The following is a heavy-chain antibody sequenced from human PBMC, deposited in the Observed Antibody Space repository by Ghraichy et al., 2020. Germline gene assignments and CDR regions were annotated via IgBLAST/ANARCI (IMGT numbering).Heavy chain of an antibody. J-gene: IGHJ6*03. CDR3: ARGKAAAAPLRAYYYYYYMDV. CDR2: IIPIFGTA. V-gene: IGHV1-69*13. D-gene: IGHD6-13*01. Sequence: SVKVSCKASGGTFSSYAISWVRQAPGQGLKWMGGIIPIFGTANYAQKFQGRVTITADESTSTAYMELSSLRSEDTAVYYCARGKAAAAPLRAYYYYYYMDVWGKGTTVTVSS. CDR1: GGTFSSYA.